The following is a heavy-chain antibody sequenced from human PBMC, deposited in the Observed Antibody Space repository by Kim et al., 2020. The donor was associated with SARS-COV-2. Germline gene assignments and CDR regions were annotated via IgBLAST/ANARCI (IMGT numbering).Heavy chain of an antibody. J-gene: IGHJ4*02. CDR2: IKSKTDGGTT. D-gene: IGHD3-9*01. CDR3: TTDSSIYDILTGYPFDY. CDR1: GFTFSNAW. V-gene: IGHV3-15*01. Sequence: GGSLRLSCAASGFTFSNAWMSWVRQAPGKGLEWVGRIKSKTDGGTTDYAAPVKGRFTISRDDSKNTLYLQMNSLKTEDTAVYYCTTDSSIYDILTGYPFDYWGQGTLVTVSS.